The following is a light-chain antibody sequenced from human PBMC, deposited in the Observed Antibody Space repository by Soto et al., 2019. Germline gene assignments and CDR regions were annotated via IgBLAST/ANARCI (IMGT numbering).Light chain of an antibody. V-gene: IGLV2-18*01. CDR1: SSDVGSNNR. J-gene: IGLJ2*01. CDR2: EVS. CDR3: NLYTTSRTVV. Sequence: QSALTQPPSVSGSPGQSVTISCTGISSDVGSNNRVSWYQQPPGTAPKLLIYEVSNRPSGVPDRFSGSKSGSTASLTISGLQAEDEADYYCNLYTTSRTVVFGGGTKLPVL.